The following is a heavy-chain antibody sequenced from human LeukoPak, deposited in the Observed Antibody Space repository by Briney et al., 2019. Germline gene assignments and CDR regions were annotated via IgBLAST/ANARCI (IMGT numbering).Heavy chain of an antibody. CDR1: GGSISSFY. V-gene: IGHV4-59*01. CDR3: ARALYNWNPVDY. J-gene: IGHJ4*02. CDR2: IYYSGST. D-gene: IGHD1-20*01. Sequence: SETLSLTCTVSGGSISSFYWSWIRQPPGKGLEWIGYIYYSGSTNYNPSLKSRVTISVDTSKNQFSLKLSSVTAADTAVYYCARALYNWNPVDYWGQGTLVTVSS.